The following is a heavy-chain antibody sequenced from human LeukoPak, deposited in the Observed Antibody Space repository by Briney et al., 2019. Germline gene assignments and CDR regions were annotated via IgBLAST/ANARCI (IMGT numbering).Heavy chain of an antibody. Sequence: AGGSLRLSCSASGFTFSSYAMHWVRRAPGKGLEYVSAISSNGGSTYYADSVKGRFTISRDNSKNTLYLQMSSLRAEDTAVYYCVKELVDYYYYYGMDVWGKGTTVTVSS. CDR1: GFTFSSYA. V-gene: IGHV3-64D*06. CDR2: ISSNGGST. CDR3: VKELVDYYYYYGMDV. J-gene: IGHJ6*04.